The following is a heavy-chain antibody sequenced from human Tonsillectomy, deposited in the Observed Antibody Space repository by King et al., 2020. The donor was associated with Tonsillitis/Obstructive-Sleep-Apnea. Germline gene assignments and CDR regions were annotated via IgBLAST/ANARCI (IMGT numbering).Heavy chain of an antibody. CDR2: IYYSGST. D-gene: IGHD4-17*01. Sequence: QLQESGPGLVKPSETLSLTCSVSGGSIRSYYWSWIRQPPGKGLEWIGYIYYSGSTNYNPSLKSRVTISVDTSKNQFSLKLSSVIAADTAVYYCARVTTVTFGVGAFDIWGQGTMVTVSS. CDR1: GGSIRSYY. J-gene: IGHJ3*02. V-gene: IGHV4-59*01. CDR3: ARVTTVTFGVGAFDI.